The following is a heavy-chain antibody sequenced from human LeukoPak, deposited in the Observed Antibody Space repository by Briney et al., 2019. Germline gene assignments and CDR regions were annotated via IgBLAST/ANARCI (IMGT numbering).Heavy chain of an antibody. J-gene: IGHJ3*02. CDR2: IWYDGSNK. CDR3: ARGLAYCGGDCYSDAFDI. V-gene: IGHV3-33*01. Sequence: GGSLRLSCAASGFTFSSYGMHWVRQAPGKGLEWVAVIWYDGSNKYYADSVKGRFTISRDNSKNTLYLQMNSLRAEDTAVYYCARGLAYCGGDCYSDAFDIWGQGTMVTVSS. D-gene: IGHD2-21*02. CDR1: GFTFSSYG.